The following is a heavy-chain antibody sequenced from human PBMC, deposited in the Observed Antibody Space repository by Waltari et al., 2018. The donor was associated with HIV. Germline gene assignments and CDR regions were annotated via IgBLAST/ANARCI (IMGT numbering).Heavy chain of an antibody. J-gene: IGHJ2*01. V-gene: IGHV3-9*01. CDR1: GFTLGVYA. D-gene: IGHD3-22*01. Sequence: EVQLVETGGDLVQPGRSLRLSCAASGFTLGVYAMHWVRQVPGKGLEWVSGLTWNSDRKEQADSVKGRFTIFRDNAKGSLYLQMNSLRPEDTAFYYCAREPNYYDASGPHWYFDLWGRGTLVTVSS. CDR2: LTWNSDRK. CDR3: AREPNYYDASGPHWYFDL.